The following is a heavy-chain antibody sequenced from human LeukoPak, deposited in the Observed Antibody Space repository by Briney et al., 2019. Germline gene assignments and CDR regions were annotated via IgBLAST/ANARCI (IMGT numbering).Heavy chain of an antibody. D-gene: IGHD2-15*01. Sequence: SETLSLTCAVYGGSFSGYYWSWIRQPPGKGLEWIGEINHSGSTNYNPSLKSRVTTSVDTSKNQFSLKLSSVTAADTAVYYCARGHGWYCSGGSCYFDYWGQGTLVTVSS. V-gene: IGHV4-34*01. J-gene: IGHJ4*02. CDR1: GGSFSGYY. CDR3: ARGHGWYCSGGSCYFDY. CDR2: INHSGST.